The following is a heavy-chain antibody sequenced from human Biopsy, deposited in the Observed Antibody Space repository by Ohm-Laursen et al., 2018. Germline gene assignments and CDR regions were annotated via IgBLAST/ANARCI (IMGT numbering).Heavy chain of an antibody. J-gene: IGHJ5*02. CDR3: TRGGYYYDSLAYYYWFDP. CDR1: GYTFTGYH. CDR2: INAKTGDT. Sequence: GASVKVSCKASGYTFTGYHVHWVRQAPGQGLEWMGWINAKTGDTNYAQKFQGRVNMTRDTSISTAYVDLSSLRSDDTAVYYCTRGGYYYDSLAYYYWFDPWGQGTLVTVSS. D-gene: IGHD3-22*01. V-gene: IGHV1-2*02.